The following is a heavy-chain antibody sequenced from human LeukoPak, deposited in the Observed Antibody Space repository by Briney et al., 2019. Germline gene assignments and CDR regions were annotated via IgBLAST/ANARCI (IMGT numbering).Heavy chain of an antibody. V-gene: IGHV3-7*03. J-gene: IGHJ4*02. CDR3: ARAFVGIAARGGPDY. D-gene: IGHD6-6*01. Sequence: GGSLRLSCAASGFTFSNYWMSWVRQAPGKGLEWVANIKEDVSEKYYVDSVKGRFTISRDSSKNTLYLQMNSLRAEDTAVYYCARAFVGIAARGGPDYWGQGTLVTVSS. CDR2: IKEDVSEK. CDR1: GFTFSNYW.